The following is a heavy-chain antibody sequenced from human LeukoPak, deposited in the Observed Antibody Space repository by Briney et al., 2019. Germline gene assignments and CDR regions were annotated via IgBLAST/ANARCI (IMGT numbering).Heavy chain of an antibody. Sequence: GASVKVSCKASGFTFTSSAVQWVRQARGQRLEWIGWIVVGSGNTNYAQKFQERVTITRDMSTSTAYMELSGLRSEDTAMYYCARPMVRGKLAMYYFDYWGQGTLVTVSS. CDR2: IVVGSGNT. D-gene: IGHD2-8*01. J-gene: IGHJ4*02. CDR1: GFTFTSSA. V-gene: IGHV1-58*01. CDR3: ARPMVRGKLAMYYFDY.